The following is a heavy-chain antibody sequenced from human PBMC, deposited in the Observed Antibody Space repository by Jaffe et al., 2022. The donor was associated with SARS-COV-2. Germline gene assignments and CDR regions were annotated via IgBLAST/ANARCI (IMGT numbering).Heavy chain of an antibody. CDR3: VRGGYYGFDY. CDR1: GYIFVDFA. V-gene: IGHV7-4-1*02. Sequence: QVQVVQSGSELKKSGASVEVSCKASGYIFVDFAMNWVRQAPGQGLEWMGWINTNTGNPTYAQGFTGRFVFSMDTSVSTAFLQISSLEAEDTAVYYCVRGGYYGFDYWGQGTLVTVSS. D-gene: IGHD3-10*01. CDR2: INTNTGNP. J-gene: IGHJ4*02.